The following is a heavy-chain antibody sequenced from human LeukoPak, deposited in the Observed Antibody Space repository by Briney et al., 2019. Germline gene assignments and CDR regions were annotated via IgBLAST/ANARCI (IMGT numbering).Heavy chain of an antibody. V-gene: IGHV4-59*01. CDR2: IYYSGST. Sequence: PSETLSLTCTVSGGSISSYYWSWIRQPPGKGLEWIGYIYYSGSTNYNPSLKSRVTISVDTSKNQFSLKLSSVTAADTAVYYCAREYSSGWYYFDYWGQGTLVTVSS. D-gene: IGHD6-19*01. J-gene: IGHJ4*02. CDR1: GGSISSYY. CDR3: AREYSSGWYYFDY.